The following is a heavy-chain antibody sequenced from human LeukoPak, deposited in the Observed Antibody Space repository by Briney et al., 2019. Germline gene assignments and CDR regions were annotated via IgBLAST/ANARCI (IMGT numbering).Heavy chain of an antibody. J-gene: IGHJ5*02. D-gene: IGHD5-24*01. CDR3: ARDRWQQLDWFDP. Sequence: VASVKVSCKASGYTSTGYYMHWVRQAPGQGLEWMGLINPNTGGTNYAQRFQGRVTMTRDTSISTVYMDLRSLRSDDTAVYYCARDRWQQLDWFDPWGQGTLVIVSS. CDR1: GYTSTGYY. V-gene: IGHV1-2*02. CDR2: INPNTGGT.